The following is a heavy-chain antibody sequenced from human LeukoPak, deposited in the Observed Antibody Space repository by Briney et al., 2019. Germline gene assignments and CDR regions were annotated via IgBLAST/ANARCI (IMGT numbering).Heavy chain of an antibody. D-gene: IGHD2-2*01. CDR3: ARGQGGSNTRPFDP. CDR1: GFTFSNYG. V-gene: IGHV3-33*01. Sequence: GGSLRLSCAASGFTFSNYGMHWVRQAPGKGLEWVAVIWYDGSAKYYVDSVKGRFTISRDDSENTLFLQMNSLRAEDTAMYYCARGQGGSNTRPFDPWGQGTLVIVSS. J-gene: IGHJ5*02. CDR2: IWYDGSAK.